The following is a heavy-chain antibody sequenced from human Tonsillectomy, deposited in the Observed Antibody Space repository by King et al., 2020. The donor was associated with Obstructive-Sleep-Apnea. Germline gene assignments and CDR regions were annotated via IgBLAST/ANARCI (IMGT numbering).Heavy chain of an antibody. Sequence: VQLVESGAEVKKPGASVKVSCKASGYTFTGYYMYWVRQAPGQGLEWMGWINPTSGGTTYGQKFQGRVTMTRDTSISTAYMELSRLRSDDTAGYYCARGPVVVVAATVDWFDSWGQGTRVTVSS. CDR2: INPTSGGT. J-gene: IGHJ5*01. CDR1: GYTFTGYY. CDR3: ARGPVVVVAATVDWFDS. V-gene: IGHV1-2*02. D-gene: IGHD2-15*01.